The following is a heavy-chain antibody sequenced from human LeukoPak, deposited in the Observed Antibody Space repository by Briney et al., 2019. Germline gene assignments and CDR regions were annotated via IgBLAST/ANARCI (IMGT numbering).Heavy chain of an antibody. CDR1: GDSISSGDYY. CDR3: ARGSMPDY. V-gene: IGHV4-30-4*08. CDR2: IYYSGST. J-gene: IGHJ4*02. Sequence: SETLSLTCTVSGDSISSGDYYWSWIRQPPGKGLEWIGYIYYSGSTYYNPSPKSRVTISVDTSKNQFSLKLNFVTAADTAVYFCARGSMPDYWGQGTLVTVSS. D-gene: IGHD2/OR15-2a*01.